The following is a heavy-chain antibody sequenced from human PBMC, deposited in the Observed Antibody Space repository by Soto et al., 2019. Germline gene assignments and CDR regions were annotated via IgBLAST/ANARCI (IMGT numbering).Heavy chain of an antibody. V-gene: IGHV4-39*01. CDR1: GGSISSSSYY. CDR2: IYYSGST. CDR3: ARQDGGYAYFAY. J-gene: IGHJ4*02. D-gene: IGHD5-12*01. Sequence: QLQLQESGPGLVKPSETLSLTCTVSGGSISSSSYYWGWIRQPPGKGLEWIGSIYYSGSTYYNPSLKSRVTISVDTSKNQFSLKLSSVTAADTAVYYCARQDGGYAYFAYWGQGTLVTVSS.